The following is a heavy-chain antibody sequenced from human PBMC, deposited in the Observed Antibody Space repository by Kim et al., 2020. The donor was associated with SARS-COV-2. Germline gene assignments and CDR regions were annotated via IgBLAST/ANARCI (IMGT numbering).Heavy chain of an antibody. CDR2: MNPNSGNT. CDR1: GYTFTSYD. J-gene: IGHJ4*02. D-gene: IGHD6-13*01. Sequence: ASVKVSCKASGYTFTSYDINWVRQATGQGLEWMGWMNPNSGNTGYAQKYQGRVTMTRNTSISTAYMELSSLRSEDTAVYYCARGRDGGAAAVYSYWGQGTLVTVSS. CDR3: ARGRDGGAAAVYSY. V-gene: IGHV1-8*01.